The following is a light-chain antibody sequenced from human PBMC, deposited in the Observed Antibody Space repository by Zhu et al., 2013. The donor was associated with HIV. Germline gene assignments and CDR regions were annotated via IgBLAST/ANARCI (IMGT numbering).Light chain of an antibody. CDR2: SAT. CDR3: HQYYSYPWT. CDR1: QDVYSY. J-gene: IGKJ1*01. V-gene: IGKV1-8*01. Sequence: AIRMTQSPASLSASTGDRVTITCRTSQDVYSYLAWYQLKPGRAPKLLVHSATSLQNGVPSRFSGSGSGTEFTLTIGCLQSEDFAIYVCHQYYSYPWTFGLGSKVEMK.